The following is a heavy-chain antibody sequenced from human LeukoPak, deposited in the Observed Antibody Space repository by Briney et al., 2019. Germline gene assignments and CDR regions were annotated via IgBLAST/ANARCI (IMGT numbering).Heavy chain of an antibody. CDR3: ARDRRWGYSSSCLDY. J-gene: IGHJ4*02. V-gene: IGHV1-2*02. D-gene: IGHD6-13*01. Sequence: GASVKVSCKASGYTFTGYYMHWVRQAPGQGLEWMGWINPNGGDTNYAQKFQGRVTMSRDTSISTAYMELSRLRSDDTAVYYCARDRRWGYSSSCLDYWGQGTLVTVSS. CDR1: GYTFTGYY. CDR2: INPNGGDT.